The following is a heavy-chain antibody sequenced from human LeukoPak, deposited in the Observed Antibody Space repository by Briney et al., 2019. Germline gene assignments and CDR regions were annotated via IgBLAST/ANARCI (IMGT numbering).Heavy chain of an antibody. V-gene: IGHV4-30-2*01. CDR3: ARLFTRAWEYRYGMDV. CDR1: GDSISSGAYS. J-gene: IGHJ6*02. Sequence: SETLSLTCVVSGDSISSGAYSWSWIRQPPGKGLGWIGYIFHSGSTFYNPSLKSRVTISVDNSKNQFSLRLSSVTAADTAVFYCARLFTRAWEYRYGMDVWGQGTAVTVSS. D-gene: IGHD1-26*01. CDR2: IFHSGST.